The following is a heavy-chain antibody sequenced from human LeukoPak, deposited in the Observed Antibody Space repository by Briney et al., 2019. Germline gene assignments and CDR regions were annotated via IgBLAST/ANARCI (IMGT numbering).Heavy chain of an antibody. CDR1: GGTFSSYA. D-gene: IGHD2-2*01. Sequence: GASVKVSCKASGGTFSSYAISWVRQAPGQGLEWMGRIIPILGIANYAQKFQGRVTITADKSTSTAYMELSSLRSEDTAVYYCARGMPGARYYFGYWGQGTLVTVSS. V-gene: IGHV1-69*04. CDR3: ARGMPGARYYFGY. CDR2: IIPILGIA. J-gene: IGHJ4*02.